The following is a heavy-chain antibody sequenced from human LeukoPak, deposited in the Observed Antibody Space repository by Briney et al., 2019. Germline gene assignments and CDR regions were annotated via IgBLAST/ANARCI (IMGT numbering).Heavy chain of an antibody. CDR3: ARGEGTLAGRRWPYQYYYYIDV. Sequence: SETLSLTCVVYGESFSDYYWSWVRHPPGKGLEWIGEINHSGSTKYCPSLKRRVTISIKPSHNQFYLKLSSVIAADTAVYYCARGEGTLAGRRWPYQYYYYIDVWGKGTTVTVSS. CDR2: INHSGST. V-gene: IGHV4-34*01. D-gene: IGHD6-19*01. J-gene: IGHJ6*03. CDR1: GESFSDYY.